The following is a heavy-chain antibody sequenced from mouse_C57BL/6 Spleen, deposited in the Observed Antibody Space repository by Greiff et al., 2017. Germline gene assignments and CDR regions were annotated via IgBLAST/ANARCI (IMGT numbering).Heavy chain of an antibody. CDR2: IDPETGGT. D-gene: IGHD1-1*01. CDR1: GYTFTDYE. J-gene: IGHJ3*01. CDR3: AYYYGSSEFAY. Sequence: QVQLKESGAELVRPGASVTLSCKASGYTFTDYEMHWVKQTPVHGLEWIGAIDPETGGTAYNQKFKGKAILTADKSSSTAYMELRSLTSEDSAVYYCAYYYGSSEFAYWGQGTLVTVSA. V-gene: IGHV1-15*01.